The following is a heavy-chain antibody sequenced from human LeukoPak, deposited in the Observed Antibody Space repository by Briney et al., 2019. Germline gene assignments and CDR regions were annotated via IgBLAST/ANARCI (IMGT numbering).Heavy chain of an antibody. CDR3: ARAPNYYGSDLGFDP. V-gene: IGHV1-8*01. D-gene: IGHD3-10*01. CDR1: DYTFTSYD. CDR2: MNPNSGNT. J-gene: IGHJ5*02. Sequence: ASVKVSCKASDYTFTSYDINWVRQATGQGLEWMGWMNPNSGNTGYAQKFQGRVTMTRDTSISTAYMELRSLRSDDTAVYYCARAPNYYGSDLGFDPWGQGTLVTVSS.